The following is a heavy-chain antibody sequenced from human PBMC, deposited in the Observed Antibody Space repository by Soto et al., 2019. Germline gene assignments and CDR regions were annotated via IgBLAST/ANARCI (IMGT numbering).Heavy chain of an antibody. V-gene: IGHV4-31*03. CDR1: GGSISSGGYY. CDR3: ARGRITMIVVVIDAFDI. J-gene: IGHJ3*02. D-gene: IGHD3-22*01. Sequence: QVQLQESGPGLVKPSQTLSLTCTVSGGSISSGGYYWSWIRQHPGKGLEWIGYIYYSGSTYYNPSLKSRVTISVDTSKNQFSLKLSSVTAADTAVYYCARGRITMIVVVIDAFDIWGQGTMVTVSS. CDR2: IYYSGST.